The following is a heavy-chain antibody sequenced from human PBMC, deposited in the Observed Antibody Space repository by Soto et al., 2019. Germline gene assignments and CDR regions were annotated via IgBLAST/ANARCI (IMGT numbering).Heavy chain of an antibody. V-gene: IGHV4-34*01. Sequence: QVQLQQWGAGLLKPSETLSLTCAVYGGSFSGYYWSWIRQPPGKGLEWIGEINHSGSTNYNPSLKIRVTISVDTSKNQFSLKLSSVTAADTAVYYCARTGGRYSDYWGQGTLVTVSS. CDR3: ARTGGRYSDY. J-gene: IGHJ4*02. CDR2: INHSGST. D-gene: IGHD1-26*01. CDR1: GGSFSGYY.